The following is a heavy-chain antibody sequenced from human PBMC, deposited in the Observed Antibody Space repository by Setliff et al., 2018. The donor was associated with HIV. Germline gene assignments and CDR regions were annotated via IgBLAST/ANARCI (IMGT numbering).Heavy chain of an antibody. CDR2: IKPTNADA. CDR3: ASGWSEDAAKVRVEYFQH. Sequence: ASVKVSCKAYGYNFRSHGFSWVRQAPGQGLEWIGWIKPTNADAKYAQKFQNRVTMTTDTSTTTAYMELRSLREDDTALYYCASGWSEDAAKVRVEYFQHWGQGTLVTVSS. J-gene: IGHJ1*01. V-gene: IGHV1-18*01. D-gene: IGHD5-18*01. CDR1: GYNFRSHG.